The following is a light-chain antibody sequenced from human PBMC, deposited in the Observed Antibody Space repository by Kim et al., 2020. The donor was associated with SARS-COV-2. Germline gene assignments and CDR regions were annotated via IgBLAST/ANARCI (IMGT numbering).Light chain of an antibody. CDR1: QSVSSY. J-gene: IGKJ2*01. V-gene: IGKV3-11*01. Sequence: LSPGERAPLSCRASQSVSSYLAWDQQKPGQAPSLLIYDASNRATGIPARFSGSGSGTDFTLTISSLEPEDFAVYYCQQRSNWPPYTFGQGTKLEIK. CDR2: DAS. CDR3: QQRSNWPPYT.